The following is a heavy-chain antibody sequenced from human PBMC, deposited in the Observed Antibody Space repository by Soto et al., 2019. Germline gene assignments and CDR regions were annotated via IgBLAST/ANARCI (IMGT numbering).Heavy chain of an antibody. CDR3: AREGAGTIDFPPYHCYFYDLDV. CDR2: IHYTGGT. Sequence: QVQLQESGPGLVKPSETLSLTCTVSGGSVSSGAFYWSWIRQHPGTGQEWIGYIHYTGGTYYNPSRKSRIPMSLDAYRGQFALKRPSVTAADTAVYSCAREGAGTIDFPPYHCYFYDLDVWGRGTTVTVAS. D-gene: IGHD1-1*01. CDR1: GGSVSSGAFY. V-gene: IGHV4-31*03. J-gene: IGHJ6*03.